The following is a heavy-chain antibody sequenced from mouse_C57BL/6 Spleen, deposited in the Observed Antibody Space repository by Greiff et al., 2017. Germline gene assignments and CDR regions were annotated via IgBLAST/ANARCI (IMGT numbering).Heavy chain of an antibody. J-gene: IGHJ3*01. CDR3: ARGYYGREWCAD. V-gene: IGHV1-64*01. Sequence: QVQLQQPGAELVKPGASVKLSCKASGYTFTSYWMHWVKQRPGQGLEWIGMIYPNSGSTNYNEKFKSKATLTVDKSSSTAYMQLSSLTSEDSAVYYCARGYYGREWCADWGQGTLVTVSA. CDR2: IYPNSGST. D-gene: IGHD1-1*01. CDR1: GYTFTSYW.